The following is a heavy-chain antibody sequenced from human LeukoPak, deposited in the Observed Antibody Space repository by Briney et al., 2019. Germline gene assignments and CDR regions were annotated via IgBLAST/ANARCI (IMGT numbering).Heavy chain of an antibody. D-gene: IGHD1-26*01. J-gene: IGHJ4*02. CDR2: IYTSGST. Sequence: PSQTLSLTCTVSGGSISSGSYYWSWIRQPAGKGLEWIGRIYTSGSTNYNPSLKSRVTISVDTSKNQFSLKLSSVTAADTAVYYCAREPPREPFDYWGQGTLVTVSS. V-gene: IGHV4-61*02. CDR1: GGSISSGSYY. CDR3: AREPPREPFDY.